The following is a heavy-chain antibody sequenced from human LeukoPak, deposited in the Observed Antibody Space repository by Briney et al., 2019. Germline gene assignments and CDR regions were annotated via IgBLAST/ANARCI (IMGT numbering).Heavy chain of an antibody. CDR1: GYTFTGYY. V-gene: IGHV1-2*02. CDR2: INPNSGGT. CDR3: ARGQDGSGYLRFDY. D-gene: IGHD3-3*01. J-gene: IGHJ4*02. Sequence: ASVKVSCQASGYTFTGYYMHWVRQAPGQGLEWMGWINPNSGGTNYAQKFQGRVTMTRDTSISTAYMELSRLRSGDTAVYYCARGQDGSGYLRFDYWGQGTLVTVSS.